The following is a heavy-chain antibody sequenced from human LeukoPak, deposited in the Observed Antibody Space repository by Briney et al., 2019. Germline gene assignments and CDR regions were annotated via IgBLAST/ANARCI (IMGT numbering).Heavy chain of an antibody. D-gene: IGHD2-15*01. CDR2: IYYSGST. CDR3: ARACSGGSCYGFGMSRFDP. Sequence: PSETLSLTCTVSGGSISSGGYYWSWIRQHPGKGLEWIGYIYYSGSTYYNPSLKSRVTILVDTSKNQFSLKLSSVTAADTAVYYCARACSGGSCYGFGMSRFDPWGQGTLVTVSS. V-gene: IGHV4-31*03. J-gene: IGHJ5*02. CDR1: GGSISSGGYY.